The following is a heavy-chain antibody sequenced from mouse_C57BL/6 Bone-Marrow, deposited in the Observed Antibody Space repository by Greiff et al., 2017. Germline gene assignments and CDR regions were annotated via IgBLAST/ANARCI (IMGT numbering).Heavy chain of an antibody. D-gene: IGHD2-3*01. J-gene: IGHJ3*01. CDR3: TTSGMAY. Sequence: VQLQQSGAELVRPGASVKMSCTASGFYITDDYMHWVKQRPEQGLEWIGWIDPENGATGYASKFQGKATLTVDTSSNTACLQLSSLAAEDTAVYYGTTSGMAYWGQGTLVTVSA. V-gene: IGHV14-4*01. CDR2: IDPENGAT. CDR1: GFYITDDY.